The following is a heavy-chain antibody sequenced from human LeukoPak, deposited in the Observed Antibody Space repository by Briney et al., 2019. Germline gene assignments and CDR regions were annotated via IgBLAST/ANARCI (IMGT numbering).Heavy chain of an antibody. CDR1: GGSINNYY. D-gene: IGHD3-10*02. V-gene: IGHV4-59*01. CDR3: ARDVLTSYAYDV. J-gene: IGHJ3*01. Sequence: RPSETLSLTCTVSGGSINNYYWNWIRQPPGKGLEWIGHIYYTGSSTYNPSLKSRVSISVDTSKNQFSLKLNFVTAADTAVYYCARDVLTSYAYDVWGQGTVVTVSS. CDR2: IYYTGSS.